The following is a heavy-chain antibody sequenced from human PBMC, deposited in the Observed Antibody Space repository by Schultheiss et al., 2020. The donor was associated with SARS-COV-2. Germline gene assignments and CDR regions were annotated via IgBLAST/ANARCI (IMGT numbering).Heavy chain of an antibody. Sequence: GGSLRLSCAASGFTFSSYAMYWVRQAPGKGLEWVAVLSYDGTNKYYADSVKGRFTISRDNAKNSLYLQIHSLRAEDTAVYYCARDQSIIAASTGTFVEYFDDWGQGTLVTVSS. CDR2: LSYDGTNK. D-gene: IGHD6-13*01. CDR1: GFTFSSYA. V-gene: IGHV3-30*04. CDR3: ARDQSIIAASTGTFVEYFDD. J-gene: IGHJ4*02.